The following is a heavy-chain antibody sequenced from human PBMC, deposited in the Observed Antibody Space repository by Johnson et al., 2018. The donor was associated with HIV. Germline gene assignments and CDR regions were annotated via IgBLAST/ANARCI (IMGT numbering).Heavy chain of an antibody. V-gene: IGHV3-23*04. CDR2: ISGTGDNT. J-gene: IGHJ3*02. D-gene: IGHD3-10*01. Sequence: VQLVESGGGLVQPGGSLRLSCAASGFTFSNNAMSWVRQAPGKGLEWVAGISGTGDNTYYADSVKGRFTISRENSKNTVYLQLNSLRVEDTAVYYCAKGISGYSDAFDILGQGTMVTVSS. CDR1: GFTFSNNA. CDR3: AKGISGYSDAFDI.